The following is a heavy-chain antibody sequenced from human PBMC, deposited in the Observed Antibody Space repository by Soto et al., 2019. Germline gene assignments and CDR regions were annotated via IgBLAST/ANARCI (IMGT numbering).Heavy chain of an antibody. V-gene: IGHV1-69*12. CDR2: IIPIFGTA. D-gene: IGHD6-13*01. Sequence: QVQLVQSGAEVKKPGASVKVSCKASGGTFSSYAISWVRQAPGQGLEWMGGIIPIFGTANYAQKFQGRVTIPADEHTSPAYMELSSLRSEDTAVYYCARRKMGSSWGYGMDGWGQGTTVTVSS. J-gene: IGHJ6*02. CDR1: GGTFSSYA. CDR3: ARRKMGSSWGYGMDG.